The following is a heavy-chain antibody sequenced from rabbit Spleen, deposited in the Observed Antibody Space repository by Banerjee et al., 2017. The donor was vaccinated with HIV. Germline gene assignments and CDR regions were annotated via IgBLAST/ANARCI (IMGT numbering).Heavy chain of an antibody. CDR1: GVSFSSNYY. Sequence: LVESGGDLVKPGASLTLTCTASGVSFSSNYYMCWVRQAPGKGLEWIACIDAGSSGFTYFASWAKGRFTISKTSSTTVTLQMTSLTAADTATYFCARDSGSSFSSYGMDLWGPGTLVTVS. CDR3: ARDSGSSFSSYGMDL. J-gene: IGHJ6*01. D-gene: IGHD8-1*01. CDR2: IDAGSSGFT. V-gene: IGHV1S40*01.